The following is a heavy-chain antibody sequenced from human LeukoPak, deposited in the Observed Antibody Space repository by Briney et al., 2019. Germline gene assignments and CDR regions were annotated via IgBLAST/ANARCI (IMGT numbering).Heavy chain of an antibody. CDR1: GFTFSSYG. Sequence: GGSLRLSCAASGFTFSSYGMNWVRQAPGKGLEWVSYISRSSSTIYYADSVKGRFTISRDNGKNSLYLQVSSLGAEDTAVYYCARDLPEWDSRGYSYYDYWGQGTLVTVSS. V-gene: IGHV3-48*01. J-gene: IGHJ4*02. CDR2: ISRSSSTI. D-gene: IGHD3-22*01. CDR3: ARDLPEWDSRGYSYYDY.